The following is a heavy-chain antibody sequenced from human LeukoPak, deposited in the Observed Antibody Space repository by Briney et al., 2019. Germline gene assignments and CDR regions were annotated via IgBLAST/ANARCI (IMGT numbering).Heavy chain of an antibody. D-gene: IGHD6-6*01. CDR2: ISSNGGST. J-gene: IGHJ4*02. CDR3: ARELASSSSFHN. Sequence: GGSLRLSCAASGFSLSNYAMHWVRQAPGKGLEYVAAISSNGGSTYYANSVKGRFSIARDKSKNTLYLQMGSLRAEDMAVYYCARELASSSSFHNWGQGTLVTVSS. V-gene: IGHV3-64*01. CDR1: GFSLSNYA.